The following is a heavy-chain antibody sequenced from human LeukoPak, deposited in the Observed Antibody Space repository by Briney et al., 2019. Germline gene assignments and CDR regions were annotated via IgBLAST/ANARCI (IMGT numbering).Heavy chain of an antibody. CDR2: IYESGNT. V-gene: IGHV4-30-2*01. CDR3: ARRSLNAFDI. J-gene: IGHJ3*02. D-gene: IGHD2-15*01. CDR1: GGSINSRDYY. Sequence: SETLSLTCVVSGGSINSRDYYWSWIRQLAGKGLEWIGHIYESGNTYFNPSLKSRVTISLDRSRNQFSLKLTSMTAADTAMYYCARRSLNAFDIWGQGTVVTVSS.